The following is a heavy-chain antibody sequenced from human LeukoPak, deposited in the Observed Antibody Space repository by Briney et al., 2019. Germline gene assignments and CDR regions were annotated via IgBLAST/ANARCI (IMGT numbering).Heavy chain of an antibody. J-gene: IGHJ4*02. CDR3: AHGGYCSSTRCYRPLGFDY. CDR2: IYWDDHK. CDR1: GFSLNTRGVG. Sequence: SGPTLVKPTQTLTLTCTFSGFSLNTRGVGVGWIRQPPVKALEWLALIYWDDHKRYSPSLKSRLTITKDTSKNQVVLTMTNMDPVDTATYYCAHGGYCSSTRCYRPLGFDYWGQGTLLTVSS. D-gene: IGHD2-2*01. V-gene: IGHV2-5*02.